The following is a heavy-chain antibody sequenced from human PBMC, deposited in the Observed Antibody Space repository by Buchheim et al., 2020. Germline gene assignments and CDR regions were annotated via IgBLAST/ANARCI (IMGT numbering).Heavy chain of an antibody. J-gene: IGHJ4*03. CDR2: IAPDGTEK. CDR1: GFSFSTKW. CDR3: ARDEI. V-gene: IGHV3-7*01. Sequence: EVQLVESGGGLVQPGGSLRLSCAASGFSFSTKWMSWVRQAPGRGLEWVANIAPDGTEKYYVDSVKGRFTISRDNTEDSLYLQMSGLRFEDTAVYYCARDEIWDQGTL.